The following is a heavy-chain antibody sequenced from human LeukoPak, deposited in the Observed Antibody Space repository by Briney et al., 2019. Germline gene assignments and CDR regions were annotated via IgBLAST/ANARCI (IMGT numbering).Heavy chain of an antibody. CDR3: ARQDLVLMVYAMCFDY. V-gene: IGHV3-30*02. CDR1: GFTFSSYG. Sequence: GGSLRLSCAASGFTFSSYGMHWVRQAPGKGLEWVAFIRYDGSNKYYADSVKGRFSISRDNSKNTLYLQMNSLRAEDTAVYYCARQDLVLMVYAMCFDYWGQGALVTASS. CDR2: IRYDGSNK. J-gene: IGHJ4*02. D-gene: IGHD2-8*01.